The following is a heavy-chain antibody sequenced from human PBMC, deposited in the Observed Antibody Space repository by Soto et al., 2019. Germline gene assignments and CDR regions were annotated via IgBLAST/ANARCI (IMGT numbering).Heavy chain of an antibody. CDR3: ATSTTVTPHY. V-gene: IGHV4-39*07. J-gene: IGHJ4*02. Sequence: SETLSLTCTVSGGSISRSGSYWAWIRQAPGKGLEWIGSIHYGGSTYYNPSLKSRVTISVDTSKNQFSLQLSSVTAADTAVYYCATSTTVTPHYWGQGTLVTVSS. CDR1: GGSISRSGSY. D-gene: IGHD4-4*01. CDR2: IHYGGST.